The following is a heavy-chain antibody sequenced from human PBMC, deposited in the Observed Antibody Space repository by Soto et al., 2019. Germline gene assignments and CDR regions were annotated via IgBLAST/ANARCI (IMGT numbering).Heavy chain of an antibody. CDR2: INGNSAAI. D-gene: IGHD2-15*01. CDR1: GFTFSNIA. CDR3: ARKDPRSGGNCCFNDE. Sequence: CAASGFTFSNIAMSWVRQAPGKGLDWVSSINGNSAAIYYADSVKGRFTISRDNSKNTLYLQMNSLRAEDTAIYYCARKDPRSGGNCCFNDEWGQGSLVTV. J-gene: IGHJ4*02. V-gene: IGHV3-23*01.